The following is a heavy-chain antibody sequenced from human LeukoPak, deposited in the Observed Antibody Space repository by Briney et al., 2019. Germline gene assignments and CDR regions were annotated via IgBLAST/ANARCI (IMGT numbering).Heavy chain of an antibody. Sequence: PEASVKVSCKASGYTFTSYAMHWVRQAPGQRLEWMGWINAGNGNTKYSQKFQGRVTITRDTSASTAYMELSSLRSEDTAVYYCARVSFDYDILTGYSPRGQGTLVTVSS. J-gene: IGHJ5*02. CDR2: INAGNGNT. CDR3: ARVSFDYDILTGYSP. V-gene: IGHV1-3*01. D-gene: IGHD3-9*01. CDR1: GYTFTSYA.